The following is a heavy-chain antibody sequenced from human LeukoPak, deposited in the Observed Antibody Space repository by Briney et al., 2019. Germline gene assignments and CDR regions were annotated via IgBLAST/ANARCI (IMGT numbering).Heavy chain of an antibody. J-gene: IGHJ5*02. CDR1: GFTFSSYA. V-gene: IGHV3-23*01. Sequence: GGSLRLSCASSGFTFSSYAMSWVRQAPGKGLEWVSAISGSGGSAYYADSVKGRFTISRDNSKNTLYLQMNSLRAEDTAVYYCAKDPSSSWQENWFDPWGQGTLVTVSS. D-gene: IGHD6-13*01. CDR3: AKDPSSSWQENWFDP. CDR2: ISGSGGSA.